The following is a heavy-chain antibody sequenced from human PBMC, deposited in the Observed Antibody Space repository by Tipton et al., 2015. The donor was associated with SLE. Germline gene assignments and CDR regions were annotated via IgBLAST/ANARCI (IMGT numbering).Heavy chain of an antibody. CDR2: IKQDGSEK. V-gene: IGHV3-7*01. CDR1: GFTFSNYW. Sequence: SLRLSCAGAGFTFSNYWMSWVRQAPGKGLEWVANIKQDGSEKYYVDSVKGRFTISRDNAKNSLYLQMYSLRVEDTAVYFCVRSIAAATSSWGQGTLVTVSP. J-gene: IGHJ5*02. CDR3: VRSIAAATSS. D-gene: IGHD6-13*01.